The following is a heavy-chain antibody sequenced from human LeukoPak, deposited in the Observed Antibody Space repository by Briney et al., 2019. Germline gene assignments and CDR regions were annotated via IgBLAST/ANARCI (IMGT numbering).Heavy chain of an antibody. D-gene: IGHD3-22*01. CDR2: INSDGSDT. Sequence: GGSLRLSCAASGFTFSSYWMHWVRQAPGKGLVWVSRINSDGSDTSYADSVKGRFTISRDNAKNTLYLQMNSLRAEDTAVYYCARASGTDSSGYVQIDYWGQGTLVPVSS. CDR1: GFTFSSYW. V-gene: IGHV3-74*01. J-gene: IGHJ4*02. CDR3: ARASGTDSSGYVQIDY.